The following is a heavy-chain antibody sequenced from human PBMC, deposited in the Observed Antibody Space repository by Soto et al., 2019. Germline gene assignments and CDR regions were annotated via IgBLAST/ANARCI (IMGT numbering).Heavy chain of an antibody. J-gene: IGHJ6*02. CDR2: IVVGSGNT. V-gene: IGHV1-58*01. Sequence: ASVKVSCKASGFTFTSSAVQWVRQARGQRLEWIGWIVVGSGNTNYAQKFQERVTITRDMSTSTAYMELSSLRSEDTAVYYCAAVRYDILTGYYSGYYYYGMDVWGQGTTVTVSS. CDR1: GFTFTSSA. CDR3: AAVRYDILTGYYSGYYYYGMDV. D-gene: IGHD3-9*01.